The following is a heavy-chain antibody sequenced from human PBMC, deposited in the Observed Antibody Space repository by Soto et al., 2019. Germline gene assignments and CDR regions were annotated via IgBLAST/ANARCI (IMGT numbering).Heavy chain of an antibody. Sequence: QLHLVQSGAVVKKPGASVTVSCSASGYPVTAYYMHWVRQAPGRGLEWMGGINPATGAAKYTQTFQGRVTKPGDTATRTILMELSGLTSEYTAALYFARGGGVGVAGSAAFDMWGQGTLVTVSS. CDR2: INPATGAA. D-gene: IGHD6-19*01. J-gene: IGHJ3*02. CDR1: GYPVTAYY. V-gene: IGHV1-2*02. CDR3: ARGGGVGVAGSAAFDM.